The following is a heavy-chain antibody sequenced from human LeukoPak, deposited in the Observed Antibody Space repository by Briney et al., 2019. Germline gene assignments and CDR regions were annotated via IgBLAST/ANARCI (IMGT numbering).Heavy chain of an antibody. CDR3: ARHVDSGWYGPEGGSDY. Sequence: GESLKISCKGSGYSFTSYWIGWVRQMPGKGLEWMGIIYPGDSDTRYSPSFQGQVTISADKSISTAYLQWSSLKASDTAMYYCARHVDSGWYGPEGGSDYWGQGTLVTVSS. J-gene: IGHJ4*02. D-gene: IGHD6-19*01. V-gene: IGHV5-51*01. CDR2: IYPGDSDT. CDR1: GYSFTSYW.